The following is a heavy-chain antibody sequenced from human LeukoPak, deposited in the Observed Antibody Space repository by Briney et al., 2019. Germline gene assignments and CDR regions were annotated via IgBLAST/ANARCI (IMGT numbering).Heavy chain of an antibody. Sequence: GGSLRLSCAASGFTFSSYAMHWVRQAPGKGLEWVAVISYDGSNKYYADSVKGRFTVSRDNSKNTLYLQMNSLRAEDTAVYYCARDGSGWGYCSGGSCYGMGYYYYGMDVWGQGTTVTVSS. J-gene: IGHJ6*02. CDR2: ISYDGSNK. CDR3: ARDGSGWGYCSGGSCYGMGYYYYGMDV. V-gene: IGHV3-30-3*01. CDR1: GFTFSSYA. D-gene: IGHD2-15*01.